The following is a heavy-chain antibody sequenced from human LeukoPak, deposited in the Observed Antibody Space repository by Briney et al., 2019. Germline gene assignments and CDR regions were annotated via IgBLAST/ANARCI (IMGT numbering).Heavy chain of an antibody. CDR2: IKQDGSEK. V-gene: IGHV3-7*01. J-gene: IGHJ4*02. Sequence: GGSLRLSCAASGFTFSSYWMSWVRQAPGKGLEWVANIKQDGSEKYYVDSVKGRFTISRDNAKNSLYLQMNSLRAEDTAVYYCARGLYGSGSYYRFRGQGTLVTVSS. D-gene: IGHD3-10*01. CDR3: ARGLYGSGSYYRF. CDR1: GFTFSSYW.